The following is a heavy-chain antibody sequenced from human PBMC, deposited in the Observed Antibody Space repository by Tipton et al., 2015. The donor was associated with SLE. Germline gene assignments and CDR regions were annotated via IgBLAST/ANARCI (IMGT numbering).Heavy chain of an antibody. D-gene: IGHD3-16*01. Sequence: QVQLVQSGAEVKKPGSSVKVSCKASGGTFSNYTIAWVRQAPGQGLEWMGGIIPIFGTAIYAQEFQGRVTITADASTSTAYMDLSSLRSEDTAVYYCARGFWGSRPYYFDYWGQGTLVTVSS. J-gene: IGHJ4*02. V-gene: IGHV1-69*01. CDR2: IIPIFGTA. CDR1: GGTFSNYT. CDR3: ARGFWGSRPYYFDY.